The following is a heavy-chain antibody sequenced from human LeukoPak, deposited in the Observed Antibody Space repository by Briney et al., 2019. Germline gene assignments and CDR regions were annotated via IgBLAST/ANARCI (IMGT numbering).Heavy chain of an antibody. Sequence: PGGSLRLSCAASGFTFSSYGMGWVRQAPGKGLEWVSGISGSGGITHYADSVRGRFTISRDNSKNTLYLQMNSLRAEDTAVYYCAKDPTDFDSSGQTYFDYWGQGSLVTVSS. CDR3: AKDPTDFDSSGQTYFDY. V-gene: IGHV3-23*01. D-gene: IGHD3-22*01. J-gene: IGHJ4*02. CDR1: GFTFSSYG. CDR2: ISGSGGIT.